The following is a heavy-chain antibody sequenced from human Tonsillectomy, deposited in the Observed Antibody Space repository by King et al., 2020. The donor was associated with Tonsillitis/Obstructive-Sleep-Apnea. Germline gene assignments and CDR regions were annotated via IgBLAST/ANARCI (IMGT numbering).Heavy chain of an antibody. CDR1: GFTFDDYA. D-gene: IGHD6-13*01. CDR3: AKDLIIATSGTPGDALDI. CDR2: ISWDSGSR. V-gene: IGHV3-9*01. Sequence: QLVQSGGGLVQPGRSLRISCAATGFTFDDYAMYWVRQAPGKGLEWVSGISWDSGSRGYGFSVKGRFTISRDNAKNSLYLQMNSLRAEDTALYYCAKDLIIATSGTPGDALDIWGQGTMVTVSS. J-gene: IGHJ3*02.